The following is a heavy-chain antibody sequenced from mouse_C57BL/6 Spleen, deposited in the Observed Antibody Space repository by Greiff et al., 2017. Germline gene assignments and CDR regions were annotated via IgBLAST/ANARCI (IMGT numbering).Heavy chain of an antibody. D-gene: IGHD3-2*01. CDR3: ARADRPGEDY. Sequence: QVQLQQSGPELVKPGASVKISCKASGYAFSSSWMNWVKQRPGKGLEWIGRIYPGNGDTNYNGKFKGKATLTADKSSSTAYMQLSSLTSEDSAVYLCARADRPGEDYWGQGTSVTVSS. J-gene: IGHJ4*01. V-gene: IGHV1-82*01. CDR1: GYAFSSSW. CDR2: IYPGNGDT.